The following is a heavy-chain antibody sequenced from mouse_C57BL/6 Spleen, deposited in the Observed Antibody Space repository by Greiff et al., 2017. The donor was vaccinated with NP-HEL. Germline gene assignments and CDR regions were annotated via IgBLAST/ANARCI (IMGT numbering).Heavy chain of an antibody. CDR2: INPNYGTT. CDR3: ARCHYYGSSYWYFDV. CDR1: GYSFTDYN. V-gene: IGHV1-39*01. Sequence: VQLKESGPELVKPGASVKISCKASGYSFTDYNMNWVKQSNGKSLEWIGVINPNYGTTSYNQKFKGKATLTVDQSSSTAYMQLNSLTSEDSAVYYCARCHYYGSSYWYFDVWGTGTTVTVSS. J-gene: IGHJ1*03. D-gene: IGHD1-1*01.